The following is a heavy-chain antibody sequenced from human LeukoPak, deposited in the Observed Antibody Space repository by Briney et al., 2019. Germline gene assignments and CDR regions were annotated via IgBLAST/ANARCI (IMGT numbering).Heavy chain of an antibody. CDR3: ARGKTLGYSYGYSRYYYYYMDV. Sequence: SETLSLTCAVYGGSFSGYYWSWIRQPPGKGLEWIGEINHSGSTNYNPSLKSRVTISVDTSKNQFSLKLSSVTAADTAVYCCARGKTLGYSYGYSRYYYYYMDVWGKGTTVTVSS. D-gene: IGHD5-18*01. V-gene: IGHV4-34*01. CDR1: GGSFSGYY. J-gene: IGHJ6*03. CDR2: INHSGST.